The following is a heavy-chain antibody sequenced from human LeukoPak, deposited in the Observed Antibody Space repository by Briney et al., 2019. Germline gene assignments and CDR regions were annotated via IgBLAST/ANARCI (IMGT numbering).Heavy chain of an antibody. CDR2: INTNTGNP. V-gene: IGHV7-4-1*02. CDR3: ARAREGYYYASGRPYYFDY. J-gene: IGHJ4*01. D-gene: IGHD3-10*01. CDR1: GYTFTSYA. Sequence: ASVKVSCKASGYTFTSYAMNWVRQAPGQGLEWMGWINTNTGNPTYAQGFTGRFVFSLDTSVNTAYLQISSLQAEDTAVYYCARAREGYYYASGRPYYFDYWGQGTLVTVSS.